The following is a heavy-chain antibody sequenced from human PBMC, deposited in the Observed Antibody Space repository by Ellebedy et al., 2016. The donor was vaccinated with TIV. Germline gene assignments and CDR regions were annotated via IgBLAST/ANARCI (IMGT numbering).Heavy chain of an antibody. J-gene: IGHJ4*02. CDR1: GGSISSGGYY. Sequence: LRLSXTVSGGSISSGGYYWSWIRQHPGKGLEWIGYIYYSGSTYYNPSLKSRVSISVDTSNNQFSLKLSSVTAADTAVYYCASQGGAYGGLGYFDFWGQGTLVTVSS. D-gene: IGHD4-23*01. CDR3: ASQGGAYGGLGYFDF. CDR2: IYYSGST. V-gene: IGHV4-31*03.